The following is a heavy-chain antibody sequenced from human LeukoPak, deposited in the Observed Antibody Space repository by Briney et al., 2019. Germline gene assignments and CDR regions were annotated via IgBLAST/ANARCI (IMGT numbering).Heavy chain of an antibody. CDR1: GGSFSGYY. V-gene: IGHV4-34*01. D-gene: IGHD6-19*01. CDR2: INHSGST. J-gene: IGHJ4*02. Sequence: SETLSLTCAVYGGSFSGYYWSWIRQLPGKGLEWIGEINHSGSTNYNPSLKSRVTISVDTSKNQFSLKLSSVTAADTAVYYCARGFSAVAGFDYWGQGTLVTVSS. CDR3: ARGFSAVAGFDY.